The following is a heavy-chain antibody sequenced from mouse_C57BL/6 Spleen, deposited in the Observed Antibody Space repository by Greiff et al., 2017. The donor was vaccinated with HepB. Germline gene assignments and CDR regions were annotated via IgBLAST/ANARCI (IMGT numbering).Heavy chain of an antibody. D-gene: IGHD1-1*01. CDR1: GYTFTSYW. CDR2: IDPSDSYT. CDR3: ARRHYGYAMDY. Sequence: QVHVKQPGAELVRPGTSVKLSCKASGYTFTSYWMHWVKQRPGQGLEWIGVIDPSDSYTNYNQKFKGKATLTVDTSSSTAYMQLSSLTSEDSAVYYCARRHYGYAMDYWGQGTSVTVSS. J-gene: IGHJ4*01. V-gene: IGHV1-59*01.